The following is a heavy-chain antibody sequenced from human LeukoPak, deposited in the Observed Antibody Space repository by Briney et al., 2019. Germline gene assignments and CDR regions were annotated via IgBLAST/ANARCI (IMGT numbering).Heavy chain of an antibody. CDR2: IIPILGIA. D-gene: IGHD4-17*01. CDR1: GGTFSSYA. CDR3: ARSRDYGDYVFDY. J-gene: IGHJ4*02. V-gene: IGHV1-69*04. Sequence: SVKVSCKASGGTFSSYAISWVRQAPGQGLEWMGRIIPILGIANYAQKFRGRVTITADKSTSTAYMELSSLRSEDTAVYYCARSRDYGDYVFDYWGQGTLVTVSS.